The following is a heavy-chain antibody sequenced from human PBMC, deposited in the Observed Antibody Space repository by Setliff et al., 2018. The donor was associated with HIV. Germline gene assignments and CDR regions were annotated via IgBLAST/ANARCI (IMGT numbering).Heavy chain of an antibody. V-gene: IGHV4-59*02. Sequence: SSETLSLTCTVSDDSVSTFYWNWIRQPPGKGLEWIGFIHHTGSTYYNPSLRGRLSMSIDTSANQFSVELTSVTAADTALYFCARVPNWGSAPFAYDVWGLGTMVTVSS. J-gene: IGHJ3*01. CDR3: ARVPNWGSAPFAYDV. CDR1: DDSVSTFY. CDR2: IHHTGST. D-gene: IGHD7-27*01.